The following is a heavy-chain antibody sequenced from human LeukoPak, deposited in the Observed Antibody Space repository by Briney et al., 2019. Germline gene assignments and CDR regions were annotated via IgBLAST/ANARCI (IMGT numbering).Heavy chain of an antibody. D-gene: IGHD4-11*01. J-gene: IGHJ6*02. CDR2: TRNKANSYTT. Sequence: PGGSLRLSCAASGFTFSDHYMDWVRQALGKGLEWVGRTRNKANSYTTEYAASVKGRFTISRDDSKNSLYLQMNSLKTEDTAVYYCARVSTVYYYGMDVWGQGTTVTVSS. CDR1: GFTFSDHY. CDR3: ARVSTVYYYGMDV. V-gene: IGHV3-72*01.